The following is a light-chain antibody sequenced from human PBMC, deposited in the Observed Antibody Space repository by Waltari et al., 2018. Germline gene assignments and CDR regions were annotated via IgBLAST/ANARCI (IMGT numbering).Light chain of an antibody. J-gene: IGLJ2*01. CDR3: GTWDNNLSALV. CDR2: ETE. Sequence: SVLTQPPSVSAAPGRKVTISCSGSTSNIGTNYVPWYHQVPGAAPKVFIYETEKRPSGIPDRFSGSKSGTSASLGITGLQTGDEAAYYCGTWDNNLSALVFGGGTKLTVL. CDR1: TSNIGTNY. V-gene: IGLV1-51*02.